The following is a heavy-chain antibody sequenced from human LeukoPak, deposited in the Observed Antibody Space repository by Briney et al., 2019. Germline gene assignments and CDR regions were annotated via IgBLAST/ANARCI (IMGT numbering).Heavy chain of an antibody. D-gene: IGHD1-7*01. CDR2: ISSSSSYI. Sequence: GGSLRLSRAASGFTFSSYSMNWVRQAPGKGLEWVSSISSSSSYIYYADSVKGRFTISRDNAKNSLYLQMNSLRAEDTAVYYCALGTTSIFYYMDVWGKGTTVTVSS. V-gene: IGHV3-21*01. CDR3: ALGTTSIFYYMDV. CDR1: GFTFSSYS. J-gene: IGHJ6*03.